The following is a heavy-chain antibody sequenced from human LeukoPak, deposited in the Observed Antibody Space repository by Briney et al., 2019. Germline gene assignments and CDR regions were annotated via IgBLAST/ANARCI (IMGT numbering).Heavy chain of an antibody. CDR3: ARDYDYGGNRNDY. D-gene: IGHD4-23*01. V-gene: IGHV4-38-2*02. Sequence: PSETLSLTCTVSGYSISSGYYWGWIRQPPGKGLEWIGSIYHSGSTYYNPSLKSRVTISVDTSKNQFSLKLSSVTAADTAVYYCARDYDYGGNRNDYWGQGTLVTVSS. J-gene: IGHJ4*02. CDR1: GYSISSGYY. CDR2: IYHSGST.